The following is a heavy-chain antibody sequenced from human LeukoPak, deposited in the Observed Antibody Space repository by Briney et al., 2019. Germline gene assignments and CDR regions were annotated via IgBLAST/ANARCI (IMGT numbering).Heavy chain of an antibody. CDR2: ISAYNGNT. J-gene: IGHJ5*02. CDR1: GYTFTSYG. D-gene: IGHD6-19*01. V-gene: IGHV1-18*01. Sequence: ASVKVSCKASGYTFTSYGISLVRQAPGQGLEWMGWISAYNGNTNYAQKLQGRVSMTTDTSTGTAYMELRSLRSGDTAVYYCERDGSGDSSGWYGRSYNWFDPWGQGTLVTVSS. CDR3: ERDGSGDSSGWYGRSYNWFDP.